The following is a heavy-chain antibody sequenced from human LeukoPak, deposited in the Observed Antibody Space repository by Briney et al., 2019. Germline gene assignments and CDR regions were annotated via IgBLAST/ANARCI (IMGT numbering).Heavy chain of an antibody. D-gene: IGHD5-24*01. J-gene: IGHJ4*02. CDR1: GYTFTSYD. CDR2: ISAYNGNT. CDR3: ARDLGRDGYNLHFDY. Sequence: ASVKVSCKASGYTFTSYDINWVRQATGQGLEWMGWISAYNGNTHSAQKLQGRVTMTTDTSTSTAYMELRSLRSDDTAVYYCARDLGRDGYNLHFDYWGQGTLVTVSS. V-gene: IGHV1-18*01.